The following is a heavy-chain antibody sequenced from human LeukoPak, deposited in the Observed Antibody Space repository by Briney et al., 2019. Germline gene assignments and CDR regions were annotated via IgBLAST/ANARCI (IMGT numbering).Heavy chain of an antibody. CDR3: ARMNGRVATTKTFDS. CDR1: GGSISRGDYY. CDR2: IYYSGST. D-gene: IGHD5-12*01. Sequence: SETLSLTCTVSGGSISRGDYYWSWIRQPPGKGLEWIGYIYYSGSTYYNPSLKSRVTISVDTSKNQFSLKLSSVTAADTAVYYCARMNGRVATTKTFDSWGQGTLVTVSS. J-gene: IGHJ4*02. V-gene: IGHV4-30-4*01.